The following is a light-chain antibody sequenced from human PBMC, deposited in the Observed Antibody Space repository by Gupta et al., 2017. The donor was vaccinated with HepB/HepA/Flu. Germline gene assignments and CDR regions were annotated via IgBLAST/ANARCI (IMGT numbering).Light chain of an antibody. J-gene: IGLJ2*01. CDR1: SSDVGSYNR. CDR3: SSYTSSSTVV. CDR2: EVS. Sequence: QSALTQPPSVSGSPGQSATISCTGTSSDVGSYNRVSWYQQPPGTAPKLMIYEVSNRPSGVPDRFSGSKSGNTASLTISGLQAEDEADYYCSSYTSSSTVVFGGGTKLTGL. V-gene: IGLV2-18*02.